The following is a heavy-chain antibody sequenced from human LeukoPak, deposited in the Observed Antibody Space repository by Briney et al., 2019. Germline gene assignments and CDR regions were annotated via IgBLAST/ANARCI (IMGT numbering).Heavy chain of an antibody. CDR2: ISYDGSNK. V-gene: IGHV3-30*18. J-gene: IGHJ4*02. D-gene: IGHD3-10*01. Sequence: PGGSLRLSCAASGFTFSSYGMHWVRQAPGKGLEWVAVISYDGSNKYYADSVKGRFTISRDNSKNTLYLQMNSLRAEDTAVYYCAKDYYYGSGSYMEGYYFDYWGQGTLVTVSS. CDR3: AKDYYYGSGSYMEGYYFDY. CDR1: GFTFSSYG.